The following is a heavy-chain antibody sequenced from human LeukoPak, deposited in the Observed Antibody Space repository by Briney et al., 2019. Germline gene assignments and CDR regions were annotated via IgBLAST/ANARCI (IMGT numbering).Heavy chain of an antibody. Sequence: GASVKVSCKASGGTFSSYAVSWVRQAPGQGLEWMGGIIPIFGTANYAQKFQGRVTITTDESTSTAYMELSSLGSEDTAVYYCARDLAARLSGYYYMDVWGKGTTVTVSS. CDR2: IIPIFGTA. J-gene: IGHJ6*03. CDR3: ARDLAARLSGYYYMDV. D-gene: IGHD6-6*01. CDR1: GGTFSSYA. V-gene: IGHV1-69*05.